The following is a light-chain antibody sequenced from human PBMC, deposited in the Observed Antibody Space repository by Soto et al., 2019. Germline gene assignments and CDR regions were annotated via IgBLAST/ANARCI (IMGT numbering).Light chain of an antibody. CDR2: DTS. J-gene: IGKJ4*01. V-gene: IGKV3-15*01. CDR3: QRYNNWPLT. Sequence: EVVMTRSPATLSMSPGEGATLSCRASQGISDTLAWYQHKAGQTPRLLIYDTSTMATGVPARFSGSRSGTEFTLTINSLQPEDFAAYYCQRYNNWPLTVGGGTKVDIK. CDR1: QGISDT.